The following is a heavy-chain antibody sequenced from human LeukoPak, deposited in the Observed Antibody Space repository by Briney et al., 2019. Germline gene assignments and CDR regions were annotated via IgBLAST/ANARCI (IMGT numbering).Heavy chain of an antibody. CDR1: GFTFSSYW. Sequence: SGGSLRLSCAASGFTFSSYWMHWVRQAPGKGLVWVSRINSDGSSTSYADSVKGRFTISRDNAKNTLYLQMNILRVEDTAVYYCAREGLGFSYGLWGQGTLVAVSS. CDR3: AREGLGFSYGL. V-gene: IGHV3-74*01. CDR2: INSDGSST. J-gene: IGHJ4*02. D-gene: IGHD5-18*01.